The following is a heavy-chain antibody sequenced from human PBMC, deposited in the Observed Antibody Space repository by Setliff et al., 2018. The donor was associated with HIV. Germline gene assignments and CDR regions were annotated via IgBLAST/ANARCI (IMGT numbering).Heavy chain of an antibody. CDR2: IWIDGNRK. V-gene: IGHV3-33*08. Sequence: GGSLRLSCAASGFTFSGYNIYWVRQSPAKGLEWVALIWIDGNRKEYADSVKGRFTISRDNSKSTVYLQMSTLRAEDTAIYSCATLARFAPDYWSQGTQVTVSS. J-gene: IGHJ4*02. CDR3: ATLARFAPDY. CDR1: GFTFSGYN.